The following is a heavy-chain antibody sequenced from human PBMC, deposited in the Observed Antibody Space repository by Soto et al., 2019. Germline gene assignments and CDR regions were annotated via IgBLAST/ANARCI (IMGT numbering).Heavy chain of an antibody. CDR1: GFTFSSYG. Sequence: HPGGSLRLSCAASGFTFSSYGMHWVRQAPGKGLEWVAVISYDGSNKYYADSVKGRFTISRDNSKNTLYLQMNSLRAEDTAVYYCAKDRRPYIVLVPAAINWFDPWGQGTLVTVSS. D-gene: IGHD2-2*01. V-gene: IGHV3-30*18. CDR3: AKDRRPYIVLVPAAINWFDP. J-gene: IGHJ5*02. CDR2: ISYDGSNK.